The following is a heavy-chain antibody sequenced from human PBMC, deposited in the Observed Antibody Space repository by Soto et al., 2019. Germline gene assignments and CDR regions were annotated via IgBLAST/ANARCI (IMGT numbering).Heavy chain of an antibody. CDR2: IYYSGST. CDR1: GDSISSDGYY. D-gene: IGHD3-9*01. CDR3: ARRHDALTGPDAFDV. J-gene: IGHJ3*01. V-gene: IGHV4-31*03. Sequence: QVQLQESGPGLVKASQTLSLTCTVSGDSISSDGYYLTWIRQHPGKGLEWIGDIYYSGSTSYNPSIEGRVTMSVHTSDNQLALKLLSVTAADTAVYYCARRHDALTGPDAFDVWGQGTKVTVSS.